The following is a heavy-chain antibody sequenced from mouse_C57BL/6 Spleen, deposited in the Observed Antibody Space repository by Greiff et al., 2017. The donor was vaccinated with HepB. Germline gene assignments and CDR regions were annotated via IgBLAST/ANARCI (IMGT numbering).Heavy chain of an antibody. CDR2: ISDGGSYT. CDR1: GFTFSSYA. V-gene: IGHV5-4*01. CDR3: ARDNLYYGSSPYWYFDV. Sequence: EVQRVESGGGLVKPGGSLKLSCAASGFTFSSYAMSWVRQTPEKRLEWVATISDGGSYTYYPDNVKGRFTISRDNAKNNLYLQMSHLKSEDTAMYYCARDNLYYGSSPYWYFDVWGTGTTVTVSS. J-gene: IGHJ1*03. D-gene: IGHD1-1*01.